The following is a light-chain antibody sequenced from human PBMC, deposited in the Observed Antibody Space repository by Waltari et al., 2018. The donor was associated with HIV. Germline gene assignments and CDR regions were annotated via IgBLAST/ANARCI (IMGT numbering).Light chain of an antibody. CDR1: QGIGND. CDR2: STS. CDR3: LQDYIFPYT. Sequence: AIQKTQSPSSLSASVGDRVTISCRASQGIGNDLSWYQQIPGKAPKLLIYSTSTVESGVSSRFSGGGSDTDFTLTISSLQPEDFATYYCLQDYIFPYTFGQGTKLEIK. V-gene: IGKV1-6*01. J-gene: IGKJ2*01.